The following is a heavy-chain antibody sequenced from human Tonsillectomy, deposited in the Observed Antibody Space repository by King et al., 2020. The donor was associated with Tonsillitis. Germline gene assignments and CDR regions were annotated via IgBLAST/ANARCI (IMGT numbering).Heavy chain of an antibody. CDR3: ARDQSPGDSTGYLNY. CDR2: ISYDGSDK. CDR1: GFTFSSYA. D-gene: IGHD3-22*01. V-gene: IGHV3-30-3*01. Sequence: HVQLVESGGGVVQPGRSLRLSCAASGFTFSSYALHWVRQAPGKGLEWVAVISYDGSDKYYADSVKGRFTISRDNSKNTLYLQMNSLRAEDTSVFYCARDQSPGDSTGYLNYWGQGTLVTVSS. J-gene: IGHJ4*02.